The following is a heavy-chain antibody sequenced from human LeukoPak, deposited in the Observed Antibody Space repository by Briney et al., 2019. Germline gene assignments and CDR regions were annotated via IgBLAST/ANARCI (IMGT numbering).Heavy chain of an antibody. V-gene: IGHV4-30-2*01. CDR1: GGSISSGGYY. D-gene: IGHD3-3*01. Sequence: SETPSLTCTVSGGSISSGGYYWSWIRQPPGKGLEWIGYIYHGGSTYYNPSLKSRVTISVDRSKNQFSLKLSSVTAADTAVYYCARVDDFWSGYHDYWGQGTLVTVSS. CDR2: IYHGGST. J-gene: IGHJ4*02. CDR3: ARVDDFWSGYHDY.